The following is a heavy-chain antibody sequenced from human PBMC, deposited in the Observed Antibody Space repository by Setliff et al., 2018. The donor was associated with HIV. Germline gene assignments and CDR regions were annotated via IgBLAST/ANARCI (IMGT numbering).Heavy chain of an antibody. V-gene: IGHV4-59*08. Sequence: SETLSLTCNVSGDAVSPYYWSWIRQPPGKGLEWIGYFANDGSTYYNPPLKSRATISLDTSKNEVSLKLTSVTAADTAMYHCTRHLPVYYGSGVSYYFDYWGQGTLVTVSS. CDR3: TRHLPVYYGSGVSYYFDY. D-gene: IGHD3-10*01. CDR1: GDAVSPYY. CDR2: FANDGST. J-gene: IGHJ4*02.